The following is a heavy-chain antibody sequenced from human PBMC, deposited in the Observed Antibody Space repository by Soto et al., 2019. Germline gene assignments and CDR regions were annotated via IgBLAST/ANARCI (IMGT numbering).Heavy chain of an antibody. Sequence: ASVKISSKASGYTFSSYVISGVLQTPGQGLEWMGWISAYNGNTNYAQKLQGRVTMTTDTSTSTAYMELRSLRSDDTAVYYCAREVLWFGEFHNWFDPWGQGTLVTVSS. CDR1: GYTFSSYV. J-gene: IGHJ5*02. D-gene: IGHD3-10*01. V-gene: IGHV1-18*01. CDR2: ISAYNGNT. CDR3: AREVLWFGEFHNWFDP.